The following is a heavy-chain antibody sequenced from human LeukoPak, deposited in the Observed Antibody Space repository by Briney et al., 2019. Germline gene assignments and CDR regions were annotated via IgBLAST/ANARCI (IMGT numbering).Heavy chain of an antibody. CDR1: GYTFTSYY. Sequence: ASVKVSCKASGYTFTSYYMHWVRQAPGQGLEWMGWINPNSGGTNYAQKFQGRVTMTRDTPISTAYMELSRLRSDDTAVYYCARAWLRLNPYFDYWGQGTLVTVSS. V-gene: IGHV1-2*02. J-gene: IGHJ4*02. D-gene: IGHD5-12*01. CDR2: INPNSGGT. CDR3: ARAWLRLNPYFDY.